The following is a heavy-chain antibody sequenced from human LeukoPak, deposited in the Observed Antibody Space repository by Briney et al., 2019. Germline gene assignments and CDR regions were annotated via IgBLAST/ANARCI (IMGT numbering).Heavy chain of an antibody. D-gene: IGHD2-15*01. CDR1: GFNFSSHA. V-gene: IGHV3-23*01. Sequence: GGSLRLSCAASGFNFSSHAMSWVRQAPGKGLEWVSAISGSGGSTYYADSVKGRFTISRDNSKNTLYLQMNSLRAEDTAVYYCATLNARLLRDYWGQGTLVTVSS. CDR2: ISGSGGST. CDR3: ATLNARLLRDY. J-gene: IGHJ4*02.